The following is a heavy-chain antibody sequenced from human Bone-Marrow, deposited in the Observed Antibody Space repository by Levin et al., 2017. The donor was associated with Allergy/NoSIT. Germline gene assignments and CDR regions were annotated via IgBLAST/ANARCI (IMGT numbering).Heavy chain of an antibody. V-gene: IGHV3-33*01. Sequence: QAGGSLRLSCAASGFTFSDYGMHWVRQAPGKGLEWLAIIWSNGNNDFYADSVKGRFTVSRDNSKNTLYLQMNSLRAEDTALYFCARDGPDPNCSGGRCYSHYYYGMDVWGQGTTVTVSS. J-gene: IGHJ6*02. CDR1: GFTFSDYG. CDR3: ARDGPDPNCSGGRCYSHYYYGMDV. D-gene: IGHD2-15*01. CDR2: IWSNGNND.